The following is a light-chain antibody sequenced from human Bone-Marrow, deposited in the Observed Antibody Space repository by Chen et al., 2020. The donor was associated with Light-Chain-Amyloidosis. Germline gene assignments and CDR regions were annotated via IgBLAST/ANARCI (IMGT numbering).Light chain of an antibody. CDR1: NIGSTS. Sequence: SYLLTQPSSVSVAPGQTATIACGGNNIGSTSVHWYQQTPGQAPLLVVYDDSDRPSGIPERLPGSNSGNTATLTISRVEAGDEADYYCQVWDRSSDRPVFGGGTKLTVL. V-gene: IGLV3-21*02. CDR2: DDS. J-gene: IGLJ3*02. CDR3: QVWDRSSDRPV.